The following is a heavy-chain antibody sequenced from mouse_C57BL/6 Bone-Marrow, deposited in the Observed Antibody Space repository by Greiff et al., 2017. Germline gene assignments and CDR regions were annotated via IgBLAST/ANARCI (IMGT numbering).Heavy chain of an antibody. CDR1: GYTFTSYG. CDR2: IYPRSGNT. D-gene: IGHD4-1*02. CDR3: AFQLGPWFAY. V-gene: IGHV1-81*01. J-gene: IGHJ3*01. Sequence: QVQLQQSGAELARPGASVKLSCKASGYTFTSYGISWVKQRTGQGLEWIGEIYPRSGNTYYNEKFKGKATLTADKSSSTAYMELRSLTSEDSAGYFCAFQLGPWFAYWGQGTLVTVSA.